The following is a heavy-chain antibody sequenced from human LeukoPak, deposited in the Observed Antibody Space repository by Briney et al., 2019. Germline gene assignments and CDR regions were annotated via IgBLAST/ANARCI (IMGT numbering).Heavy chain of an antibody. CDR2: IYYSGST. CDR1: GGSISSSSYY. V-gene: IGHV4-39*02. J-gene: IGHJ4*02. CDR3: ASPMVRGRSYDY. Sequence: SETLSHTCTVSGGSISSSSYYWGWIRQPPGKGLEWIGSIYYSGSTYYNPSLKSRVTISVDTSKNHFSQKLSSVTAADTAVYYCASPMVRGRSYDYWGQGTLVTVSS. D-gene: IGHD3-10*01.